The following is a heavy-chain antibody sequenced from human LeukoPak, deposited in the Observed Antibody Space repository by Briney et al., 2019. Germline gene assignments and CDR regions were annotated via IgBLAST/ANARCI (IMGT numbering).Heavy chain of an antibody. V-gene: IGHV7-4-1*02. CDR3: ARSPTYYYDSSGYNY. Sequence: ASVKVSCKASGYTFTSYAMNWVRQAPGQGLEWMGWINTNTGNPTYAQGFTGRFVFSLDTSVGTAYLQISSLKAEDTAVYYCARSPTYYYDSSGYNYWGQGTLVTVSS. D-gene: IGHD3-22*01. J-gene: IGHJ4*02. CDR2: INTNTGNP. CDR1: GYTFTSYA.